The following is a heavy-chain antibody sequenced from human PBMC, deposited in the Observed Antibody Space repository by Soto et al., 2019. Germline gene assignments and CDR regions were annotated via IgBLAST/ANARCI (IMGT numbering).Heavy chain of an antibody. D-gene: IGHD3-10*01. CDR3: AKEIGYYYGSGSYFLEAQ. J-gene: IGHJ4*02. CDR1: GFSISTFD. Sequence: GGPKRLSCKASGFSISTFDMRWIRQAQGKGLQCVSFIRGSDGTTYYADSVRGRFTISRDNSRNTMYLQMNSLRADDTAVYYCAKEIGYYYGSGSYFLEAQWGQGTLVTVSS. CDR2: IRGSDGTT. V-gene: IGHV3-23*01.